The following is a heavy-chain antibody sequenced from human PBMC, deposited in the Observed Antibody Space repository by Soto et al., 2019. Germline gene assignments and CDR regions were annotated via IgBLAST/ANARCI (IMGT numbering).Heavy chain of an antibody. CDR2: INTLSSAI. J-gene: IGHJ4*02. CDR1: GFTFSDYY. V-gene: IGHV3-11*01. CDR3: ARRLQWQLRPLDS. Sequence: GGSLRLSCAGSGFTFSDYYMTWIRQAPGKGLEWVSYINTLSSAIYYADSAKGRFTISRDNAKNSLYLQMNSLRAEDTAVYYCARRLQWQLRPLDSWGRGTLVTVSS. D-gene: IGHD6-19*01.